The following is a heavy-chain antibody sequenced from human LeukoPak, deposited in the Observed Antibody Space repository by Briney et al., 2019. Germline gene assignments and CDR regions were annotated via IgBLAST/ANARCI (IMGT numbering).Heavy chain of an antibody. CDR2: ISSSGRDT. D-gene: IGHD3-3*01. V-gene: IGHV3-23*01. CDR3: ARETTIFGLTYYYGMDV. J-gene: IGHJ6*02. CDR1: GFTFSNYA. Sequence: GGSLRPSCAASGFTFSNYAMSWVRQAPGKGLEWVSSISSSGRDTYYADSVKGRFTISRDKSKKTLYLQMNSLRAEDTAVYYCARETTIFGLTYYYGMDVWGQGTTVTVSS.